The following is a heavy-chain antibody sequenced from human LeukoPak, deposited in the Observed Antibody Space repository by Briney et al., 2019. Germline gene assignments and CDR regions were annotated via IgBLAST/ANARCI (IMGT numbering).Heavy chain of an antibody. CDR2: ISAYKGNT. J-gene: IGHJ4*02. CDR1: GYTFTIYG. V-gene: IGHV1-18*04. D-gene: IGHD6-19*01. Sequence: ASVKVSCKASGYTFTIYGISWVRQAPGQRLERMGWISAYKGNTNYTQKLQSRDTTTTDTSTRTAYMELRSLRFDDTAVYYCARSSGWSIRDYFDYWGQGTLVTVSS. CDR3: ARSSGWSIRDYFDY.